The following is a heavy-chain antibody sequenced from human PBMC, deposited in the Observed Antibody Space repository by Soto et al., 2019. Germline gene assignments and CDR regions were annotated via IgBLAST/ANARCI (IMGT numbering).Heavy chain of an antibody. CDR2: ISAYNGNT. CDR1: GYSFSGYG. Sequence: ALVKVSCKAAGYSFSGYGIGWVRQAPGQGLEWMGWISAYNGNTNYAQKLQGRVTMTTDTSTSTAYMELRSLRSDDTAVYYCARDTHYYDSSGYYRDDAFDIWGQGTMVTVSS. D-gene: IGHD3-22*01. V-gene: IGHV1-18*04. CDR3: ARDTHYYDSSGYYRDDAFDI. J-gene: IGHJ3*02.